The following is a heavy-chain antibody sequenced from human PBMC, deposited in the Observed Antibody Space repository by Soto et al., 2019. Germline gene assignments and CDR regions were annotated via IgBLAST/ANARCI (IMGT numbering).Heavy chain of an antibody. CDR3: ARAGVLAQLVLSYYYYYGMDV. D-gene: IGHD6-6*01. J-gene: IGHJ6*02. V-gene: IGHV4-34*01. CDR1: GGSFSGYY. CDR2: INHSGST. Sequence: KASETLSLTCAVYGGSFSGYYWSWIRQPPGKGLEWIGEINHSGSTNYNPSLKSRVTISVDTSKNQFSLKLSSVTAADTAVYYCARAGVLAQLVLSYYYYYGMDVWGQVTKVTSP.